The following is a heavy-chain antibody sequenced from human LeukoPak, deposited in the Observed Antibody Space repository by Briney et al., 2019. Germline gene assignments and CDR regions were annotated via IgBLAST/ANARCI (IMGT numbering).Heavy chain of an antibody. J-gene: IGHJ6*03. D-gene: IGHD3/OR15-3a*01. CDR1: GGSISSSGYY. Sequence: SETLSLTCTVSGGSISSSGYYWGWIRQSPGKGLEWIGTSGGSGNSYYNPSFKSRVNISVDMSKKQFSLNLTSVTTADTAVYYCARHRDYYALAHYYHYYMDVWGKGTTVTVSS. CDR3: ARHRDYYALAHYYHYYMDV. CDR2: SGGSGNS. V-gene: IGHV4-39*01.